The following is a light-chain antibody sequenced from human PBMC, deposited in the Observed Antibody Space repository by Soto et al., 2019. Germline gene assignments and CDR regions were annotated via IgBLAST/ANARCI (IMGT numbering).Light chain of an antibody. V-gene: IGKV1-6*01. CDR3: LQDYNYPRT. J-gene: IGKJ1*01. Sequence: AIQMTQSPSSLSASVGDRVTITCRASQGISNDLGWYQQKPGKAPKLLISATSTLQSGVPSRFTGSGSGTDFTLTISSLQPEEFATYYCLQDYNYPRTFGQGTKVEIK. CDR1: QGISND. CDR2: ATS.